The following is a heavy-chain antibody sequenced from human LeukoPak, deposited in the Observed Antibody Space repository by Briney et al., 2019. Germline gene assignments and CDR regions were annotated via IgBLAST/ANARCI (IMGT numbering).Heavy chain of an antibody. V-gene: IGHV3-30*18. CDR1: GFTFSSYG. CDR2: ISYDGSNK. J-gene: IGHJ4*02. CDR3: AKDPGKFWSGHDY. Sequence: GGSLRLSCAASGFTFSSYGMHWVRQAPGKGLEWVAVISYDGSNKYYADSVKGRFTISRDNSKNTLYLQMNSLRGEDTAVYYCAKDPGKFWSGHDYWGQGALVTVSS. D-gene: IGHD3-3*01.